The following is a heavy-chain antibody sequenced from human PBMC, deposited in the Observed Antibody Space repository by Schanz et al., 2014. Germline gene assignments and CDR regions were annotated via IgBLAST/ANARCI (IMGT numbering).Heavy chain of an antibody. J-gene: IGHJ5*02. Sequence: EVQLVESGGGLVQPGGSLRLSCAASGFTFSTSTMHWVRQAPGKGLVWVARINSVGSNTDYADSVTGRFTISRDNAKNSLFLQMNSLRPEDTAVYYCARPALWFGDNCFDPWGQGTLVTVSS. D-gene: IGHD3-10*01. CDR1: GFTFSTST. CDR3: ARPALWFGDNCFDP. V-gene: IGHV3-74*02. CDR2: INSVGSNT.